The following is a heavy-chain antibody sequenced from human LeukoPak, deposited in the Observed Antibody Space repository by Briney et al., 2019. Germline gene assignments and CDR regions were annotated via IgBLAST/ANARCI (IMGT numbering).Heavy chain of an antibody. V-gene: IGHV3-23*01. CDR1: GFTFSSYA. D-gene: IGHD3-22*01. CDR3: AKAGMIVVVITLYFQH. CDR2: ISGSGGRP. Sequence: PGGSLRLSCAASGFTFSSYAMSWVRQAPGKGLEGVSAISGSGGRPYYADSVKGRFTISRDNSKNTLYLQMNSLRAEDTAVYYCAKAGMIVVVITLYFQHWGQGTLVTVSS. J-gene: IGHJ1*01.